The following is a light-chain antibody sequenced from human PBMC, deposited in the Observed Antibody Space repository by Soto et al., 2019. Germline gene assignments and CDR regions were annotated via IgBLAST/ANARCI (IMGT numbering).Light chain of an antibody. J-gene: IGKJ1*01. CDR1: QSVSSY. CDR3: QQRSNWPRT. Sequence: EIVLTQSPATLSLSPGERATLSCRASQSVSSYLAWYQQKPGQAPRLLIYDASNRAAGIPARFSGSGSGTDFTLTISSLEPDDFAVYYCQQRSNWPRTFGQGTEVEIK. CDR2: DAS. V-gene: IGKV3-11*01.